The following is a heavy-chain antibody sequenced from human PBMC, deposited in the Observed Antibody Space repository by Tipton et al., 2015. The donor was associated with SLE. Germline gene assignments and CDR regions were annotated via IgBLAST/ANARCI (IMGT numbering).Heavy chain of an antibody. J-gene: IGHJ4*02. CDR1: GGSISSYY. V-gene: IGHV4-59*12. Sequence: TLSLTCTISGGSISSYYWTWIRQSPGKGLEWIGYVYVSGSTNYNPSLKSQVTISVDTSKNQFSLKLSSVTAADTAFYYCARRTSGYAPDYWGQGTLVTVSS. CDR3: ARRTSGYAPDY. D-gene: IGHD5-12*01. CDR2: VYVSGST.